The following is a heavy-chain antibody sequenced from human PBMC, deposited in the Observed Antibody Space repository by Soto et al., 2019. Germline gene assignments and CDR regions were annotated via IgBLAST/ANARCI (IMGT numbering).Heavy chain of an antibody. Sequence: GGSLRLSCAASGFTFSNAWMNWVRQAPGKGLEWVGRVKSKADGETIDYPAPVKGRFSISRDDSKNTVYLQMNSLKIEDTAVYYCATGGLGLDYWGQGTLVTVSS. CDR3: ATGGLGLDY. D-gene: IGHD1-26*01. CDR1: GFTFSNAW. CDR2: VKSKADGETI. V-gene: IGHV3-15*01. J-gene: IGHJ4*02.